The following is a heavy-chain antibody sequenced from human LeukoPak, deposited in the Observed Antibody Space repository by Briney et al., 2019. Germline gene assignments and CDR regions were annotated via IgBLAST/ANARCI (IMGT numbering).Heavy chain of an antibody. J-gene: IGHJ4*02. V-gene: IGHV3-74*01. CDR1: GFTFSSLW. Sequence: GGSLRLSCEASGFTFSSLWMHWVRQAPGKGLVWVARIKGDGITTNYADPAKGRFTVSRDNAKNTVYLQVNSLRAEDTAVYYCAKDLHEIAADYWGQGTLVTVAS. CDR3: AKDLHEIAADY. D-gene: IGHD2-21*01. CDR2: IKGDGITT.